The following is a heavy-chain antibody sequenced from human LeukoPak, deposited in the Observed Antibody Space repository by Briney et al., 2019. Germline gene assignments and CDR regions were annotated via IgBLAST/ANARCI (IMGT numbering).Heavy chain of an antibody. D-gene: IGHD3-3*01. CDR2: INTNTGSP. V-gene: IGHV7-4-1*02. CDR1: GYTFTNYA. CDR3: ARDRLYTFDY. Sequence: ASVKVSCKASGYTFTNYALNWVRQAPGQGLEWMGWINTNTGSPTYAQDFTGRFVFSLDTSVSTAYLQITSLKADDTAVYYCARDRLYTFDYWGQGTLVTVSS. J-gene: IGHJ4*02.